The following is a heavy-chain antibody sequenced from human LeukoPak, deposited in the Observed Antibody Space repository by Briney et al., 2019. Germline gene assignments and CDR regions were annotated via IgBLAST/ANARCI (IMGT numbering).Heavy chain of an antibody. CDR3: ARVSGYNLWSFDC. CDR1: GGSISSYY. V-gene: IGHV4-59*01. J-gene: IGHJ4*02. Sequence: PSETLSLTCTVSGGSISSYYWSWIRQPPGKGLEWIGYIHYSGSTNDNPSLKSRVTISVDTSKNQFSLKLSSVTAADTAVYYCARVSGYNLWSFDCWGQGTLVTVSS. D-gene: IGHD6-25*01. CDR2: IHYSGST.